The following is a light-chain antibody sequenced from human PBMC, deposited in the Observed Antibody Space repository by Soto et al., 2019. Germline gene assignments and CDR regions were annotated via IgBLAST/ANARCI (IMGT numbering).Light chain of an antibody. J-gene: IGLJ2*01. CDR3: CAYAGSSTFDVV. Sequence: QSVLTQPASVSGSPGQSNTISCTGTSSDVGSYNLVSWYQQHPGKAPKLMIYEGSQRPSGVSNRCSGSKSGNTAALTISGLQAEDEADYYCCAYAGSSTFDVVFGGGTKLTVL. CDR2: EGS. CDR1: SSDVGSYNL. V-gene: IGLV2-23*03.